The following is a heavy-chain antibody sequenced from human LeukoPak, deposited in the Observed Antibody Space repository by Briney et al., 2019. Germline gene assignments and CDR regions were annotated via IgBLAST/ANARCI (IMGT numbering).Heavy chain of an antibody. Sequence: PGGSLRLSCAASGFTFSSYWMSWVRQAPGKGLEWLANIKQDGSEKYYVDSVKGRFTISRDNAKNSLYLQMNSLRAEDTAVYYCARASWPMVRGVLDAFDIWGQGTMVTVSS. CDR1: GFTFSSYW. CDR3: ARASWPMVRGVLDAFDI. J-gene: IGHJ3*02. CDR2: IKQDGSEK. D-gene: IGHD3-10*01. V-gene: IGHV3-7*03.